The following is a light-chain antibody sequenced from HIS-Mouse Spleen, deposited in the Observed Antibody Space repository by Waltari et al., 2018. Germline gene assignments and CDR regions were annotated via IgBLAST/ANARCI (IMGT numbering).Light chain of an antibody. CDR2: EGS. CDR1: SSAVGSYTL. Sequence: QSALTQPASVSGSPGQSITIPCPGTSSAVGSYTLVPWYQQHPGKAPKLMIYEGSKRPSGVSNRFSGSKSGNTASLTISGLQAEDEADYYCCSYAGSSTVVFGGGTKLTVL. V-gene: IGLV2-23*01. J-gene: IGLJ2*01. CDR3: CSYAGSSTVV.